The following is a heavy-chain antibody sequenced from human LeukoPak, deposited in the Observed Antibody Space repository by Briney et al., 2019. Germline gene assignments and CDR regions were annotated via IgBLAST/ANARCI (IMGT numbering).Heavy chain of an antibody. V-gene: IGHV4-30-2*01. Sequence: SQTLSLTCDVSGGSISSGGYSWSWIRQPPGKGLEWIGYMYHSGSTHYNPSLKSRVTISVDRSKNEFSLKLSSVTAADTAVYYCVRGYYYDSSGYWVRAFDIWGQGTMVTVSS. CDR3: VRGYYYDSSGYWVRAFDI. CDR2: MYHSGST. CDR1: GGSISSGGYS. D-gene: IGHD3-22*01. J-gene: IGHJ3*02.